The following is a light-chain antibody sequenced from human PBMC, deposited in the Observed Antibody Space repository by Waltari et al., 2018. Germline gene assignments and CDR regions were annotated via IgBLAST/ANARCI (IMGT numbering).Light chain of an antibody. CDR2: VNSDGSH. V-gene: IGLV4-69*01. CDR3: ETGGHGTWV. J-gene: IGLJ3*02. CDR1: SGHSSNI. Sequence: QLVLTQSPSASASLGASVKLTCTPSSGHSSNIIAWLQQQPGKGPRYLMKVNSDGSHRKGDEIPDGFSGSSSGAERYLTSSSLQSEDEADYYCETGGHGTWVFGGGTKLTVL.